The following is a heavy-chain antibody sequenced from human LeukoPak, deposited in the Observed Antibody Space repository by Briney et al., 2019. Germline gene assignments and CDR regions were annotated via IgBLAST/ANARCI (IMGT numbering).Heavy chain of an antibody. J-gene: IGHJ3*02. D-gene: IGHD5-24*01. CDR1: GGSFSGYY. V-gene: IGHV4-34*01. CDR3: ARHFDRDGYKSNAFDI. CDR2: INHSGST. Sequence: SETLSLTCAVYGGSFSGYYWSWIRQPPGKGLEWIGEINHSGSTDYNPSLKSRVTISVDTSKNQFSLKLSSVTAADTAVYYCARHFDRDGYKSNAFDIWGQGTMVTVSS.